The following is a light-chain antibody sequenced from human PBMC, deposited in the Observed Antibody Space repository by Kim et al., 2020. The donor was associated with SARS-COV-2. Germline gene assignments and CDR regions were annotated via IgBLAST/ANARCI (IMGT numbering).Light chain of an antibody. CDR2: DVS. Sequence: QSALTQPASMSGSPGQSITLSCTGTSSDVGGHNYVFWYQQHPGKAPKLMIYDVSSRPSGVSNRFSGSKSVNTASLTISGLQAEDEADYYCTSYTSGRTLMIFGGGTQLTVL. CDR1: SSDVGGHNY. J-gene: IGLJ2*01. V-gene: IGLV2-14*03. CDR3: TSYTSGRTLMI.